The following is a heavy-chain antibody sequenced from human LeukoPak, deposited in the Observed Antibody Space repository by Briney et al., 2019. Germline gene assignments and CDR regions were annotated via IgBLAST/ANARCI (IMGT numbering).Heavy chain of an antibody. V-gene: IGHV4-31*03. D-gene: IGHD2-2*01. CDR3: AREETSTLGPDY. Sequence: SETLSLTCTVSGGSISSGGYYWSWIRQHPGKGLEWIRYIYYSGSTYYNPSLKSRVTISVDTSKNQFSLKLSSVTAADTAVYYCAREETSTLGPDYWGQGTLVTVSS. CDR2: IYYSGST. CDR1: GGSISSGGYY. J-gene: IGHJ4*02.